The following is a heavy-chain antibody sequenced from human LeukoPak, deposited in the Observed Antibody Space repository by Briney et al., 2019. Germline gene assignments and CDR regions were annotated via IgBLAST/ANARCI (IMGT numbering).Heavy chain of an antibody. J-gene: IGHJ2*01. CDR3: ARGGWSLDL. Sequence: RSSETLSLTCTVSGGSISGSYWSWIRQPPGKGLEWIGYIDYSGSTSYGPSLKSRVTISVDTSKNQFSLRLRSVTTADTAVYFCARGGWSLDLWGRGTLVTVSS. D-gene: IGHD1-26*01. V-gene: IGHV4-59*01. CDR2: IDYSGST. CDR1: GGSISGSY.